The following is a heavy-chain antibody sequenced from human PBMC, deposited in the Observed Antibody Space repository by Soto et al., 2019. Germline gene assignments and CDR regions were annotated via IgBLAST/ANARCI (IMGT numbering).Heavy chain of an antibody. CDR2: IKSKTDGGTT. V-gene: IGHV3-15*07. D-gene: IGHD3-9*01. CDR3: TTDDINPRCNP. J-gene: IGHJ5*02. CDR1: AG. Sequence: AGVNRILKAPGKGLEWVGRIKSKTDGGTTDYAAPVKGRFTISRDDSKNTLYLQMNSLKTEDTAVYYCTTDDINPRCNPWGQGTLVTVSS.